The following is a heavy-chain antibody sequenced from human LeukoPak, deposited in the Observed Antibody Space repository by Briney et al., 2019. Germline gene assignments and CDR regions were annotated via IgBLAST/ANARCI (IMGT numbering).Heavy chain of an antibody. D-gene: IGHD2-15*01. V-gene: IGHV1-2*02. CDR2: INPNSGGT. CDR1: GYTFTGYY. CDR3: ASGGLWCSGGSCEARDYYYYMDV. J-gene: IGHJ6*03. Sequence: ASVKVSCKASGYTFTGYYMHWVRQAPGQGLEWMGWINPNSGGTNYAQKFQGRVTMTRDTSISTAYMELSRLRSDDTAVYYCASGGLWCSGGSCEARDYYYYMDVWGKGTTVTVSS.